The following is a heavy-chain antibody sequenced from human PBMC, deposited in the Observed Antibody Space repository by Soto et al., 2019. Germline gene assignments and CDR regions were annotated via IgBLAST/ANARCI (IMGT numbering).Heavy chain of an antibody. J-gene: IGHJ3*02. D-gene: IGHD2-2*01. Sequence: EVQVVESGGGLVKPGGSLRLSCTASGFTFDSYTMNWLRQTPGRGLEWVSSISATTTYKYYADSVQGRFIISRDNARNSLSLQMNSLRDEDTAVYYCVRVYASNSFDIWGQGTVVTVSS. V-gene: IGHV3-21*01. CDR3: VRVYASNSFDI. CDR2: ISATTTYK. CDR1: GFTFDSYT.